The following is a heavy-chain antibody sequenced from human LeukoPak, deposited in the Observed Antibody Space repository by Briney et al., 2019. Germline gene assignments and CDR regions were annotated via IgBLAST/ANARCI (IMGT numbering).Heavy chain of an antibody. CDR3: ARDYDFWSGFFDN. CDR2: ISYHGSNK. J-gene: IGHJ4*02. D-gene: IGHD3-3*01. Sequence: PGRSLRLSCAASGFTFSSYAMHWVRQAPGKGLERVAVISYHGSNKYYADSVKGRFTISRDNSKNTLYLQMNSLRAEDTAVYYCARDYDFWSGFFDNWGQGILVTVSS. CDR1: GFTFSSYA. V-gene: IGHV3-30-3*01.